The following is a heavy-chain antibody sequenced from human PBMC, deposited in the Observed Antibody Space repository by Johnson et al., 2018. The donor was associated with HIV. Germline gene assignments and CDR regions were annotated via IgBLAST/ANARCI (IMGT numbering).Heavy chain of an antibody. CDR3: AKLVVMVVDALVNDDFDI. CDR2: INADGRST. CDR1: GFTFGRYW. V-gene: IGHV3-74*01. Sequence: VQLVESGGGLVQPGGSLRLSCAASGFTFGRYWMHWVRQAPGKGLVWVSRINADGRSTTYADSVKGRFTISRDNAQNTLYLQLNSLRAEDTAVYSCAKLVVMVVDALVNDDFDIWGQGTMVIVSS. D-gene: IGHD2-15*01. J-gene: IGHJ3*02.